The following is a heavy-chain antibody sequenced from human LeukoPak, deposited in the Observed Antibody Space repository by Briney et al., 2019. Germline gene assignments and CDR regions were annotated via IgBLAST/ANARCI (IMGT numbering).Heavy chain of an antibody. Sequence: PSETLSLTCIVSGGSISTYYWTWIRQPPGKGLEWIGYIYYSGSTNYNPSLKSRVTISVDTSKNQFSLKLSSVTAADTAVYYCARPLRSGDDAFDIWGQGTMVTVSS. CDR1: GGSISTYY. CDR2: IYYSGST. V-gene: IGHV4-59*08. CDR3: ARPLRSGDDAFDI. J-gene: IGHJ3*02. D-gene: IGHD6-19*01.